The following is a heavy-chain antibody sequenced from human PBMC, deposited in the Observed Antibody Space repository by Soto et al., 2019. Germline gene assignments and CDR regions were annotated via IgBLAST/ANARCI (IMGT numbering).Heavy chain of an antibody. CDR1: GDSIGGVGY. V-gene: IGHV4-31*03. J-gene: IGHJ5*02. CDR3: ARSGVTGIVIPSHWFDP. D-gene: IGHD2-21*02. Sequence: SETLSLTCTVSGDSIGGVGYWSWIRQFPGRGLEWIGCISSSGSTYYNPTLNNRISLSLDTSQNQFSLKLLSVTAADTAIYYCARSGVTGIVIPSHWFDPWGQGTLVTVSS. CDR2: ISSSGST.